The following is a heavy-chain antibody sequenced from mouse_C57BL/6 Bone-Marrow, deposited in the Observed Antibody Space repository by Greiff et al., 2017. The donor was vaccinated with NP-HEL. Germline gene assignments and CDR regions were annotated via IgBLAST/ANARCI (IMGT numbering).Heavy chain of an antibody. Sequence: QVQLQQPGAELVKPGASVKMSCKASGYTFTSYWITWVKQRPGQGLEWIGDIYPGSGSTNYNEKFKSKATLTVDTSSSTAYLRLSSLTSEDSAVYSCARGGGFPAWFAYWGQGTLVTVSA. CDR1: GYTFTSYW. CDR3: ARGGGFPAWFAY. V-gene: IGHV1-55*01. J-gene: IGHJ3*01. CDR2: IYPGSGST.